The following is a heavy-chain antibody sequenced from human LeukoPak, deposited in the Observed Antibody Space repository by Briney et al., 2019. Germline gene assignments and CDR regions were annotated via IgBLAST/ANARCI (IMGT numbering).Heavy chain of an antibody. D-gene: IGHD2-2*01. J-gene: IGHJ4*02. CDR3: AKGPAAIVYYFDY. CDR2: ISYDGSNK. Sequence: PGGSLRLSCAASGFTFSSYGMHWVHQAPGKGLEWVAVISYDGSNKYYADSVKGRFTISRDNSKNTLYLQMNSLRAEDTAVYYCAKGPAAIVYYFDYWGQGTLVTVSS. V-gene: IGHV3-30*18. CDR1: GFTFSSYG.